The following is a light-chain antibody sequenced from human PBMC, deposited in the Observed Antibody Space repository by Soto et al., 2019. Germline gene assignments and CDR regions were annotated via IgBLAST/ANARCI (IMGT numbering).Light chain of an antibody. CDR1: QSIVFSDGNTL. CDR2: GVS. CDR3: MQGTHWPYT. V-gene: IGKV2-30*01. J-gene: IGKJ2*01. Sequence: DVVMPQSPPSLSVTLGQPAAISCRSSQSIVFSDGNTLLNWFHQGPGQSPRPLIYGVSNRDSGVPDRFCGTGSGTYFTLKITRVEAEDVGLYYCMQGTHWPYTFGQGTKLEIK.